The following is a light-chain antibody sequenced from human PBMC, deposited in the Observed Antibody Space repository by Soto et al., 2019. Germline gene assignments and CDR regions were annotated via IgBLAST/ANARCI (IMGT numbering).Light chain of an antibody. V-gene: IGKV1-5*03. J-gene: IGKJ4*01. CDR1: QSVSSW. CDR3: QQYNSNPLT. CDR2: EAS. Sequence: DIQMTQSPSTLSASVGDRVTITCRASQSVSSWLGSYQQKPGKAPKLLIYEASTLESGVRSRFSGSGSGTEFTLTTTSLQPDDFATYYCQQYNSNPLTFGGGTKVDIK.